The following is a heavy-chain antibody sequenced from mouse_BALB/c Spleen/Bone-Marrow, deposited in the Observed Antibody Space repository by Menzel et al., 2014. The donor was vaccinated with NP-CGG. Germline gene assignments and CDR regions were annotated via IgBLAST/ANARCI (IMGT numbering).Heavy chain of an antibody. D-gene: IGHD2-4*01. CDR1: GFTFSSYA. J-gene: IGHJ2*01. V-gene: IGHV5-9-3*01. CDR2: ISSGGSYT. Sequence: DVKLVESGGGLVKPGGSLKLSCAASGFTFSSYAMSWVRQTPEKRLEWVETISSGGSYTYHPDSVKGRFTISRDNSKNTLYLQMSSLRSEDPAMYYSARHGITRRLDYECQGTTPTVSS. CDR3: ARHGITRRLDY.